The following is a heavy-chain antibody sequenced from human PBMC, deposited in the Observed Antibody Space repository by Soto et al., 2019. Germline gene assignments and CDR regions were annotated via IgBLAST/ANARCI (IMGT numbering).Heavy chain of an antibody. D-gene: IGHD2-21*01. J-gene: IGHJ4*02. Sequence: GGSLRLSCGASGFTFSTYSMNWVRQAPGKGLEWVTTITHDGRNEYYADSVEGRFTISRDNSKNTLYLEMNSLRSEDTAVYYCASVMDYWGQGTLVTVSS. V-gene: IGHV3-30*03. CDR1: GFTFSTYS. CDR2: ITHDGRNE. CDR3: ASVMDY.